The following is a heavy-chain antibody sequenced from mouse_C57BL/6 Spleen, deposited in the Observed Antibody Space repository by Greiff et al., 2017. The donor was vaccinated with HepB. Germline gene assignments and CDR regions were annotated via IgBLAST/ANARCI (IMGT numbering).Heavy chain of an antibody. V-gene: IGHV5-12*01. Sequence: EVKLQESGGGLVQPGGSLKLSCAASGFTFSDYYMYWVRQTPEKRLEWVAYISNGGGSTYYPDTVKGRFTISRDNAKNTLYLQMSRLKSEDTAMYYCARQDYYGSSYVGYFDVWGTGTTVTVSS. J-gene: IGHJ1*03. D-gene: IGHD1-1*01. CDR3: ARQDYYGSSYVGYFDV. CDR2: ISNGGGST. CDR1: GFTFSDYY.